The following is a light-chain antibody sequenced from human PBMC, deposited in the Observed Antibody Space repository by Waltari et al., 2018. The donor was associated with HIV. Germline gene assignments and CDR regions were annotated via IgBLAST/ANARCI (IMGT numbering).Light chain of an antibody. CDR3: QSADSSDTYSWV. CDR2: KDS. V-gene: IGLV3-25*03. CDR1: ALPKQY. J-gene: IGLJ3*02. Sequence: SFELTQPPSVSVSPGQTARTTCSGDALPKQYAYWYQQKPGQAPVLVIYKDSERPSGIPEQFSGSSSGTTVALTISGVQAEDEADYYCQSADSSDTYSWVFGGGTKLTVL.